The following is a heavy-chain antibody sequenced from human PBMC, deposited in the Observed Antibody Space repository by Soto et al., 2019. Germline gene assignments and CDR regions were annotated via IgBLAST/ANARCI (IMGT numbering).Heavy chain of an antibody. CDR1: GFTFESDA. CDR2: ISWNSGSI. V-gene: IGHV3-9*01. J-gene: IGHJ4*02. CDR3: VKDIHEQWLVSHFEY. Sequence: EVQLVESGGGSVQPGRSLRLSCVASGFTFESDAMHWVRQVPGKGLEGVSGISWNSGSIGYEDSVKGRFTISRDNAQISLYLEMNSLRVEDTAFYYCVKDIHEQWLVSHFEYWGQGALVTVSS. D-gene: IGHD6-19*01.